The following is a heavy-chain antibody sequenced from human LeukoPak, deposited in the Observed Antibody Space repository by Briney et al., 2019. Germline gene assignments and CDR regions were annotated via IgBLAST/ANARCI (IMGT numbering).Heavy chain of an antibody. Sequence: TGGSLRLSCAASGFSFSNYWMHWVRQAPGKGLVWVSRINSNGRDTANADSVKGRFTISRDNANNTLYLQMNSLRAEDTAVYYCATSLGGSSPSHYWGQGTLVTVSS. CDR2: INSNGRDT. CDR3: ATSLGGSSPSHY. CDR1: GFSFSNYW. D-gene: IGHD6-6*01. J-gene: IGHJ4*02. V-gene: IGHV3-74*01.